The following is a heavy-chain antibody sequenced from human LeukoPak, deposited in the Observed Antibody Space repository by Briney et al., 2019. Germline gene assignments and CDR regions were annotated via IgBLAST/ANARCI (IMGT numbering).Heavy chain of an antibody. J-gene: IGHJ4*02. CDR3: ARHLTGYTDYFDY. CDR2: IYPGDSDT. D-gene: IGHD3-9*01. V-gene: IGHV5-51*01. Sequence: GESLKISCKGSGYSFTSYWIGWVRQMPGKGLEWMEIIYPGDSDTRYSPSFQGQVTISADKSTSTAYLQWSSLKASDTAMYYCARHLTGYTDYFDYWGQGTLVTVSS. CDR1: GYSFTSYW.